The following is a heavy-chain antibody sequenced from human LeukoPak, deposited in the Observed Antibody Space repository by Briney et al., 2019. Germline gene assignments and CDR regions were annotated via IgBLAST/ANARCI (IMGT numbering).Heavy chain of an antibody. CDR2: IYSGGSS. J-gene: IGHJ3*02. V-gene: IGHV3-53*01. D-gene: IGHD6-19*01. CDR1: GFTFSSYD. CDR3: ARGAEAGHDAFDI. Sequence: GGSLRLSCAGSGFTFSSYDMNWVRQAPGKGLEWVSVIYSGGSSYYADSVKGRFTISRDNSKNTLYLQMNSLRAEDTAVYYCARGAEAGHDAFDIWGQGTMVTVSS.